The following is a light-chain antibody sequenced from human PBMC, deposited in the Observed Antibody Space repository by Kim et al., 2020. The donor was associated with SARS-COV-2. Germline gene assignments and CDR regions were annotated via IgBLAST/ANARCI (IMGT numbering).Light chain of an antibody. V-gene: IGKV3-20*01. CDR1: QSVSSSY. CDR3: QQYGSSPPVT. CDR2: GAS. J-gene: IGKJ1*01. Sequence: REERATLSCRASQSVSSSYLAWYQQKPGQAPRLLIYGASSRATGIPDRFSGSGSGTDFTLTISRLEPEDFAVYYCQQYGSSPPVTFGQGTKVDIK.